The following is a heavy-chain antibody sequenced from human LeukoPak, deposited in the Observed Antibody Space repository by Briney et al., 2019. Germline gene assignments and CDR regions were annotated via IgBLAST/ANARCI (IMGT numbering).Heavy chain of an antibody. D-gene: IGHD3-3*01. J-gene: IGHJ4*02. Sequence: SSETLSLTCAVYGGSFSGYYWSWIRQPPGKGLEWIGEINHSGSTNYNPSLMSRVTISVDTSKNQFSLKLSSVTAADTAVYYCARGPYYDFWSGYYAYFDYWGQGTLVTVSS. CDR3: ARGPYYDFWSGYYAYFDY. CDR1: GGSFSGYY. CDR2: INHSGST. V-gene: IGHV4-34*01.